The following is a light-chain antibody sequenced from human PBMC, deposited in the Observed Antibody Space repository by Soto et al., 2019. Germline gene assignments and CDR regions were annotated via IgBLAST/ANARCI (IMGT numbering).Light chain of an antibody. J-gene: IGKJ5*01. CDR2: AAS. Sequence: DIQMTQSPSSVSASVGDRVTITFLASQDISSWLAWYQQKPGKAPKIMIYAASSLQGGVPSRFSGSGSGTEFTLTISSLQPEDFATYYCQQASSFPPNFGQGTRLEIK. CDR3: QQASSFPPN. V-gene: IGKV1-12*01. CDR1: QDISSW.